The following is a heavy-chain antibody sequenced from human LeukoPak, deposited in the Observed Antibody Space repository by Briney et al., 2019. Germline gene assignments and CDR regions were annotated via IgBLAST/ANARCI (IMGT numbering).Heavy chain of an antibody. Sequence: PGGSLRLSCAASGFTFSSYAMSWVRQAPGKGLEWVSAIGGSGGSTYYADSVKGRFTISRDNSKNTLYLQMNSLRAEDTAVYYCAKVRQFYGDFDYWGQGTLVTVSS. CDR1: GFTFSSYA. J-gene: IGHJ4*02. CDR2: IGGSGGST. CDR3: AKVRQFYGDFDY. V-gene: IGHV3-23*01. D-gene: IGHD4-17*01.